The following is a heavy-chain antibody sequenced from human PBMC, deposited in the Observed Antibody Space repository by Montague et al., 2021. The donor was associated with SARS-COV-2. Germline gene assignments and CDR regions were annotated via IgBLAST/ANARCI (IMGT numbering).Heavy chain of an antibody. CDR1: GGSISSYY. J-gene: IGHJ4*02. V-gene: IGHV4-59*05. CDR2: IYYSGST. Sequence: SETLSLTCTVSGGSISSYYWSWIRQPPGKGLEWIGSIYYSGSTYYNPSLKSLVTISVDTSKNQFSLKLSSVTAADTAVYYCARREDYYGSGSYPNWGQGTLVTVSS. CDR3: ARREDYYGSGSYPN. D-gene: IGHD3-10*01.